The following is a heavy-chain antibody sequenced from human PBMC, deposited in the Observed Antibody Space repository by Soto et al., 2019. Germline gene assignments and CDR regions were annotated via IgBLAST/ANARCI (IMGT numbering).Heavy chain of an antibody. CDR1: GCSFIDYW. CDR2: IYPGDSDT. V-gene: IGHV5-51*01. D-gene: IGHD3-3*01. Sequence: GESLKISCKGSGCSFIDYWIGWVRQMPGKGLEWMGIIYPGDSDTRYSPSFQGQVTISADKSISTAYLQWSSLKASDTAMYYCARHVPLRPIRAFDIWGQGTMVAVSS. J-gene: IGHJ3*02. CDR3: ARHVPLRPIRAFDI.